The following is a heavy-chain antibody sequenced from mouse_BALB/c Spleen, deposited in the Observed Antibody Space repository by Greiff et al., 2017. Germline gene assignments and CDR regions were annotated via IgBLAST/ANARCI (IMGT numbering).Heavy chain of an antibody. J-gene: IGHJ2*01. Sequence: VKLKQSGAELVRPGALVKLSCKASGFNIKDYYMHWVKQRPEQGLEWIGWIDPENGNTIYDPKFQGKASITADTSSNTAYLQLSSLTSEDTAVYYCASAYYRYLFDYWGQGTTLTVSS. V-gene: IGHV14-1*02. CDR2: IDPENGNT. D-gene: IGHD2-14*01. CDR3: ASAYYRYLFDY. CDR1: GFNIKDYY.